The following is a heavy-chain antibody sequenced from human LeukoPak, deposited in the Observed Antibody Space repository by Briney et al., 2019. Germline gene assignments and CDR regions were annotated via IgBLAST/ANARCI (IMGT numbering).Heavy chain of an antibody. CDR1: GFTVSSTY. J-gene: IGHJ4*02. CDR2: IYAGGST. V-gene: IGHV3-53*01. Sequence: GGSLRLSCAASGFTVSSTYMSWVRQAPGKGLEWVSLIYAGGSTYYADSVKGRFTISRDNSKNTLYLQMNSLRAEDTAVYYCAKERWFGEFLFDYWGQGTLVTVSS. CDR3: AKERWFGEFLFDY. D-gene: IGHD3-10*01.